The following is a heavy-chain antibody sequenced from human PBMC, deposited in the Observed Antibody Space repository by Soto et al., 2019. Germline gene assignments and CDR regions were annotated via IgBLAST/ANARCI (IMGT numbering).Heavy chain of an antibody. CDR2: INSDGSST. D-gene: IGHD1-1*01. J-gene: IGHJ4*02. Sequence: PGGSLRLSCAASGFTFSSYWMHWVRQAPGKGLVWVSRINSDGSSTSYADSVKGRFTISRDNAKNTLYLQMNSLRAEDAAVYYCARGSAKRYTSYDYWGQGTLVTVSS. CDR1: GFTFSSYW. CDR3: ARGSAKRYTSYDY. V-gene: IGHV3-74*01.